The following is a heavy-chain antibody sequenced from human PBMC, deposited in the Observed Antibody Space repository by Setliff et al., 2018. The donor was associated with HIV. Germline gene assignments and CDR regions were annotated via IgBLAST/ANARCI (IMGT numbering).Heavy chain of an antibody. V-gene: IGHV1-18*01. CDR2: IIPATGAI. J-gene: IGHJ4*02. Sequence: AASVKVSCKASGYTFTSFGISWVRQAPGQGLEWIGAIIPATGAINYAQTLQGRVTLTTDKSTGTAYMELSSLTSEDSAVYYCASKLWDGDYGLLDDWGQGTLVTVSS. CDR1: GYTFTSFG. CDR3: ASKLWDGDYGLLDD. D-gene: IGHD4-17*01.